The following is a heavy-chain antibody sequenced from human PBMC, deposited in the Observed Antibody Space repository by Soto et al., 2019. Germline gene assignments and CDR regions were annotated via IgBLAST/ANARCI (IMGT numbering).Heavy chain of an antibody. V-gene: IGHV4-30-2*01. Sequence: ASETLSLTCTVSGASITYGAYSWSWIRQTPGKGLEWIGYINHLETTFYNPSFESRLTLSIDRTKNQFSLNLKSMSAADRAVYFCARGRGFDSFDYWGQGILVTVSS. CDR3: ARGRGFDSFDY. D-gene: IGHD3-10*01. J-gene: IGHJ4*02. CDR1: GASITYGAYS. CDR2: INHLETT.